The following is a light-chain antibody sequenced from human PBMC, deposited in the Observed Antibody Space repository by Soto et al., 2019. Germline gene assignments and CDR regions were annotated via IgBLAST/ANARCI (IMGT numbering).Light chain of an antibody. CDR2: GAS. CDR1: QSVSSN. CDR3: QHADSFPLIT. Sequence: EIVLTQSPATLSLSPGERATLSCRASQSVSSNLAWYQQKPGQAPRLLIYGASTRATGIPARFSGSGSGTEFTLTISSLQPEDFATYYCQHADSFPLITFGQGTRLE. J-gene: IGKJ5*01. V-gene: IGKV3-15*01.